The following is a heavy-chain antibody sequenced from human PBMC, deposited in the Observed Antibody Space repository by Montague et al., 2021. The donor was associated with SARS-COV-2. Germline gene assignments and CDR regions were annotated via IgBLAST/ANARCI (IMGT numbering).Heavy chain of an antibody. CDR3: ARGSGCSGGSCYSEWYPYYVDGMDV. CDR2: INHSGST. CDR1: AGSFSGYY. J-gene: IGHJ6*02. V-gene: IGHV4-34*01. D-gene: IGHD2-15*01. Sequence: SETLSLTCAVYAGSFSGYYWSWIRQPPGKALEWIGEINHSGSTNYNPSLKSRVTISVDTSKNRFSLKLSSVTAADTAVYYCARGSGCSGGSCYSEWYPYYVDGMDVWGQGTTVTVSS.